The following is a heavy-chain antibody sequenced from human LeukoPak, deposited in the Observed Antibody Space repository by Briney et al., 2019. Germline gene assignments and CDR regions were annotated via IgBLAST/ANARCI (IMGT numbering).Heavy chain of an antibody. Sequence: WGSLRLSCAASGFTFSGYEMNWVRQAPGKGLEWLSYLSSSSSTIYYADSVKGRFTISRDNAKSSLYLQMNSLRADDTALYYCARGRSDYDYGPHREDCWGQGTLVTVSS. V-gene: IGHV3-48*03. CDR1: GFTFSGYE. D-gene: IGHD4-17*01. CDR2: LSSSSSTI. CDR3: ARGRSDYDYGPHREDC. J-gene: IGHJ4*02.